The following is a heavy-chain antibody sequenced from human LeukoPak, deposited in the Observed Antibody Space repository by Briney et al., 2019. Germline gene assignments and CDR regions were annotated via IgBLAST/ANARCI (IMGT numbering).Heavy chain of an antibody. Sequence: SETLSLTCTVSGGSISSYYWSWIRQPPGKGLEWIGYIYYSGSTNYNPSLKSRVTISVDTSKNQFSLKLSSVTAADTAVYYCARELRYFDWLLTGYYYGMDVWGQGTTVTVSS. CDR1: GGSISSYY. CDR3: ARELRYFDWLLTGYYYGMDV. V-gene: IGHV4-59*01. D-gene: IGHD3-9*01. CDR2: IYYSGST. J-gene: IGHJ6*02.